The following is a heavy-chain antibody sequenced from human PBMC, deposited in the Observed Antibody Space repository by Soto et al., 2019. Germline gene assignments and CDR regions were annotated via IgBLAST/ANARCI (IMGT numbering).Heavy chain of an antibody. J-gene: IGHJ6*02. CDR1: GYTFTSYG. D-gene: IGHD2-8*01. CDR3: ARYCTNGVCSPRPYYYGMDV. Sequence: QVQLVQSGAEVKKPGASVKVSCKASGYTFTSYGISWVRQAPGQGLEWMGWISAYNGNTNYAQKLQGRVTMTTDTSTSTAYMELRSLRSDDTAVYYCARYCTNGVCSPRPYYYGMDVWGQGTTVTVSS. V-gene: IGHV1-18*04. CDR2: ISAYNGNT.